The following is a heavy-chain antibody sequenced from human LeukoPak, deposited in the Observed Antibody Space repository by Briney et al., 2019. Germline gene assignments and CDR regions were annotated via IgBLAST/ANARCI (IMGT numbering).Heavy chain of an antibody. V-gene: IGHV4-30-4*01. Sequence: SETLSLTCTVSSGSISSGDYYWSWIRQPPGKGLEWIGEINHSGSTNYNPSLKSRVTISVDTSKNQFSLELSSVTAADTAVYYCARGRRNFDYWGQGTLVTVSS. CDR2: INHSGST. J-gene: IGHJ4*02. CDR3: ARGRRNFDY. CDR1: SGSISSGDYY.